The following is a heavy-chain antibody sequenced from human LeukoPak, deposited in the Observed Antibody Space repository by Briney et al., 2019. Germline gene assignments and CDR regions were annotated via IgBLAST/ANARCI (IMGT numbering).Heavy chain of an antibody. Sequence: KSSETLSLTCAVYGGSFSGYYWGWIRQPPGKGLEWIGEISHSGSTNHNPSLKSRVTISVDTSKNQFSLKLSSVTAADTAVYYCASLPTYYYDSSGFPWGQGTLVTVSS. V-gene: IGHV4-34*01. CDR3: ASLPTYYYDSSGFP. D-gene: IGHD3-22*01. J-gene: IGHJ5*02. CDR2: ISHSGST. CDR1: GGSFSGYY.